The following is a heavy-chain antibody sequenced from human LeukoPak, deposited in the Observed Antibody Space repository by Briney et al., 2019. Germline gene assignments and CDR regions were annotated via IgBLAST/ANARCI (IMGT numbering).Heavy chain of an antibody. D-gene: IGHD6-19*01. CDR1: GFTFSSYA. V-gene: IGHV3-23*01. Sequence: GGSLRLSCAASGFTFSSYAMSWVRQAPGKGLEWVSGISGSGGSTYYADSVKGRFTISRDNSKKTLHLQMNSLRAEDTAVYYCAKGVAGLLTNFDYWGQGTLVTVSS. J-gene: IGHJ4*02. CDR3: AKGVAGLLTNFDY. CDR2: ISGSGGST.